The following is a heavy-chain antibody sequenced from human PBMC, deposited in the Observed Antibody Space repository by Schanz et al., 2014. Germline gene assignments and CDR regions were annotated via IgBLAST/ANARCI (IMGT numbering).Heavy chain of an antibody. CDR3: AKDSTHIDIVLVPTAIDY. CDR2: IWYDGSNK. D-gene: IGHD2-2*01. Sequence: VQLVESGGGVVQPGRSLRLSCAASGFIFSSYGLHWVRQAPGKGLEWVAFIWYDGSNKYYADSVKGRFTISRDNSKNTLYLQMNSLRAEDTSVYFCAKDSTHIDIVLVPTAIDYWGQGTLVTVSS. J-gene: IGHJ4*02. CDR1: GFIFSSYG. V-gene: IGHV3-33*06.